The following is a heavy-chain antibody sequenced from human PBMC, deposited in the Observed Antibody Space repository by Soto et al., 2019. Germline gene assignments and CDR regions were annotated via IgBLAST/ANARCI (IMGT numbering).Heavy chain of an antibody. CDR2: IWYDGSNK. CDR3: ARPHTYYYDTSGYPLDY. CDR1: GFTFSTYG. V-gene: IGHV3-33*01. D-gene: IGHD3-22*01. J-gene: IGHJ4*02. Sequence: GGSLRLSCAASGFTFSTYGMHWVRQAPAKGLEWVAVIWYDGSNKYYADSVRGRFAISRDNSKNTVYLQMNSLRAEDTAVYYCARPHTYYYDTSGYPLDYWGQGTLVTVSS.